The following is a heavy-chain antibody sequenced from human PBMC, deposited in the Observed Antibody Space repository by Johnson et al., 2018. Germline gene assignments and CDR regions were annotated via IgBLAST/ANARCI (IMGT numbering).Heavy chain of an antibody. D-gene: IGHD6-13*01. CDR2: IIPILGIA. Sequence: QVQLVQSGAAVKKPGSSVKVSCKASGGTFSSYTISWVRQAPGQGLEWMGRIIPILGIANYAQKFPGRVTITADKSTSTAYMELSSLRSEDTAVYYCARSGFIAAAFYYMDVWGKGTTVTVSS. J-gene: IGHJ6*03. CDR1: GGTFSSYT. CDR3: ARSGFIAAAFYYMDV. V-gene: IGHV1-69*02.